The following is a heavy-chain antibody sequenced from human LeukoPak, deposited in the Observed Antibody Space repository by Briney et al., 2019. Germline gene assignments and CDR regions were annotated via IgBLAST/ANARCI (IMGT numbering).Heavy chain of an antibody. Sequence: GGSLRLSCAASGFTVSSSYMSWVRQAPGKGLELVSVLYPGGSTYIADSVKGRFTISRDNAKNSLYLHMNSLRAEDTALYYCARWGYVNSWYYIDYWGQGTLVTVSS. CDR1: GFTVSSSY. CDR3: ARWGYVNSWYYIDY. V-gene: IGHV3-66*01. CDR2: LYPGGST. D-gene: IGHD6-13*01. J-gene: IGHJ4*02.